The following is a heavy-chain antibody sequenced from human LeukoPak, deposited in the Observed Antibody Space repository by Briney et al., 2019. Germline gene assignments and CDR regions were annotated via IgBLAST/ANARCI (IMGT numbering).Heavy chain of an antibody. D-gene: IGHD3-10*01. Sequence: ASVKVSCKASGYTFTGYYMHWVRQAPGQGLEWMGWINPNSGGTNYAQKFQGRVTMTRDTSISTAYMELSRLRSDDTAVYYCARDPSGGVRDAFDIWGQGTMVTVSS. CDR1: GYTFTGYY. CDR3: ARDPSGGVRDAFDI. CDR2: INPNSGGT. J-gene: IGHJ3*02. V-gene: IGHV1-2*02.